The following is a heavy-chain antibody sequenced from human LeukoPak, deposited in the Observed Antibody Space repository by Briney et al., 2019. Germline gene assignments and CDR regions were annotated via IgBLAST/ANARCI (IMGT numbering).Heavy chain of an antibody. Sequence: QPGGSLRLSCAASGFAFSTYWMHWVRQAPGKGLVWVSGISGDGSSTDYADSVKGRFTISRDNAKNTLYLQMNSLRAEDTAVYFCARVAATPTWGQGTLVTVSS. D-gene: IGHD6-25*01. CDR1: GFAFSTYW. V-gene: IGHV3-74*01. CDR3: ARVAATPT. CDR2: ISGDGSST. J-gene: IGHJ1*01.